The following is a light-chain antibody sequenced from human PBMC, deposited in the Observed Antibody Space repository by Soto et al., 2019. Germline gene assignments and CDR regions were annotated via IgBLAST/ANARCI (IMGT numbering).Light chain of an antibody. J-gene: IGKJ1*01. V-gene: IGKV3-20*01. CDR1: QSVSNNY. CDR3: QQYGSSGT. Sequence: EIVLTQSPGALALSPGERAPLSCRASQSVSNNYLAWYQQKPGQAPRLLIYGASNRATGIPDRFGGSGSGTDFTLTISRLEPEDFAVYYCQQYGSSGTFGQGTKVDI. CDR2: GAS.